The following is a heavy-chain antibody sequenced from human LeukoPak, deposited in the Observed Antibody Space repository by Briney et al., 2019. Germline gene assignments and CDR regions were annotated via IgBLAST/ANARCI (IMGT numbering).Heavy chain of an antibody. D-gene: IGHD4-17*01. V-gene: IGHV4-38-2*02. J-gene: IGHJ4*02. CDR3: AREGDYGAYIDY. Sequence: SETLSLTCAVSGYSISSGYYWGWIRQPPGKGLEWIGSIYHSGSTYYNPSLKSRVTISVDTSKNQFSLKLSSVTAADTAVYYCAREGDYGAYIDYWGQGTLVTVPS. CDR1: GYSISSGYY. CDR2: IYHSGST.